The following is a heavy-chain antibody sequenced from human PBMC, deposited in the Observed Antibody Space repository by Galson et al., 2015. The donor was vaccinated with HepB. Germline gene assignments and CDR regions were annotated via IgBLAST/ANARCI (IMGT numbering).Heavy chain of an antibody. J-gene: IGHJ5*02. V-gene: IGHV3-30-3*01. Sequence: SLRLSCAGSGFIFSRFSIHWVRQAPGKGLEWVTFISYDGGNKQYADSVKGRFTVSRDNSKNTLYLQMNSLRGEDTAVYYCARDPKINDYDSSGYQSPTPLQNWFDPWGQGTLVTVSS. CDR1: GFIFSRFS. CDR2: ISYDGGNK. D-gene: IGHD3-22*01. CDR3: ARDPKINDYDSSGYQSPTPLQNWFDP.